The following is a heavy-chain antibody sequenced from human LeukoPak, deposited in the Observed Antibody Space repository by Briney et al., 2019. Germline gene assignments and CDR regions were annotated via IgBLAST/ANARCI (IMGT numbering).Heavy chain of an antibody. V-gene: IGHV4-39*07. CDR1: GGSISSSSYY. Sequence: SETLSLTCTVSGGSISSSSYYWGWIRQPPGKGLEWIGNIYYSGSTYYNPSLKSRVTISVDTSKNQFSLKLSSVTAADTAVYYCARGQAYYYDSSGYYDWGQGTLVTVSS. D-gene: IGHD3-22*01. CDR2: IYYSGST. J-gene: IGHJ4*02. CDR3: ARGQAYYYDSSGYYD.